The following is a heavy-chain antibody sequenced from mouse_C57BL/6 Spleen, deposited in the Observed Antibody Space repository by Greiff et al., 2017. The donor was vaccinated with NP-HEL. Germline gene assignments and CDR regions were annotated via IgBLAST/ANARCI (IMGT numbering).Heavy chain of an antibody. CDR2: ISSGGSTI. CDR1: GFTFSDYG. CDR3: ARRSYFDY. Sequence: EVKVEESGGGLVKPGGSLKLSCAASGFTFSDYGMHWVRQAPEKGLEWVAYISSGGSTIYYADTVKGLFTISRDNAKNTLFLQMTSLRSEDTAMYYCARRSYFDYWGQGTTLTVSS. J-gene: IGHJ2*01. V-gene: IGHV5-17*01.